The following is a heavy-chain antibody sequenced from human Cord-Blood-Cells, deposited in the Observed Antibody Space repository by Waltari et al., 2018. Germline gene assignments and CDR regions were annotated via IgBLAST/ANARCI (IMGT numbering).Heavy chain of an antibody. CDR2: FDPEDGET. V-gene: IGHV1-24*01. CDR3: AAEYCSGGSCEYYFDY. CDR1: GYTLAELS. Sequence: QVQLVQSGAEVKKPGASVKVSCKVSGYTLAELSMHWVRQAPGKGLEWMGGFDPEDGETIYAQKFQGRVTMTEDTSTDTTYMELSSLRSEDTAVYYCAAEYCSGGSCEYYFDYWGQGTLVTVSS. D-gene: IGHD2-15*01. J-gene: IGHJ4*02.